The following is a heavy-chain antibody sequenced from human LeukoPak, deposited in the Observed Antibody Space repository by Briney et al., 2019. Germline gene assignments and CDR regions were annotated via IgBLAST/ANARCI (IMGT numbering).Heavy chain of an antibody. V-gene: IGHV4-31*03. D-gene: IGHD3-22*01. CDR1: GGSISSGGYY. CDR2: IYYSGST. CDR3: ARGRRNMIVAVAMNAFDI. Sequence: SETLSLTCTVSGGSISSGGYYWSWIRQHPGKGLEWIGYIYYSGSTYYNPSLKSRVTISVDTSKNQFPLKLSSVTAADTAVYYCARGRRNMIVAVAMNAFDIWGQGTMVTVSS. J-gene: IGHJ3*02.